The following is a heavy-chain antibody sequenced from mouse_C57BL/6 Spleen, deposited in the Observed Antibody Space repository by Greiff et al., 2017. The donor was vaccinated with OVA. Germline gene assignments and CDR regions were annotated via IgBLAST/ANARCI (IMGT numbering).Heavy chain of an antibody. CDR3: TRWGSMMVTNSFDY. CDR2: IDPETGGT. V-gene: IGHV1-15*01. Sequence: QVQLQQSGAELVRPGASVTLSCKASGYTFTDYEMHWVKQTPVHGLEWIGAIDPETGGTAYNQKFKGKAILTADKSSSTAYMELRSLTSEDSDVYYCTRWGSMMVTNSFDYWGQGTTLTVSS. CDR1: GYTFTDYE. J-gene: IGHJ2*01. D-gene: IGHD2-3*01.